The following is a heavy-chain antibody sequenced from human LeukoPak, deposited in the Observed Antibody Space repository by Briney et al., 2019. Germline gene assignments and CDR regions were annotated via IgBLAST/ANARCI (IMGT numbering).Heavy chain of an antibody. CDR1: GFTFRSYS. D-gene: IGHD3-22*01. V-gene: IGHV3-48*01. J-gene: IGHJ4*02. CDR3: ASATGKYYDSSGYYHFDY. CDR2: ITSSSSTI. Sequence: GGSLRLSCAASGFTFRSYSMNWVRQAPGRGLEWVSYITSSSSTIYYADSVKGRFTISRHNSKNTLYLQMNSLRAEDTAVYYCASATGKYYDSSGYYHFDYWGQGTLVTVSS.